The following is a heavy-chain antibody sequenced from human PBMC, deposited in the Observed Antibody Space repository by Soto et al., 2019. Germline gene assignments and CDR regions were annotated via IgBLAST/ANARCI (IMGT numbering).Heavy chain of an antibody. Sequence: GGSLRLSCAASGFTFSNNAISWVRQAPGKGLEWVSAISGGGGSTYYAASVKGRFTISRDNSKNTLYLQMNSLRAEDSALYYCAKDRGYDYVWGSNYFDYWGQGTLVTVSS. CDR1: GFTFSNNA. CDR2: ISGGGGST. V-gene: IGHV3-23*01. J-gene: IGHJ4*02. CDR3: AKDRGYDYVWGSNYFDY. D-gene: IGHD3-16*01.